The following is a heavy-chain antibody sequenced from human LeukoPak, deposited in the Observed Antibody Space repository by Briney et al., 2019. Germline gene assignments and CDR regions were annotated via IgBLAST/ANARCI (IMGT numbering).Heavy chain of an antibody. D-gene: IGHD5-24*01. V-gene: IGHV3-21*01. J-gene: IGHJ4*02. CDR3: ARENRDGYQVDY. CDR2: ISSSSSYI. CDR1: GFTFSSYS. Sequence: GGPLRLSCAASGFTFSSYSMIWVRQAPGKGLEWASSISSSSSYIYYADSVRGRFTISRDNAKNSLYLQMNSLRAEDTAVYYCARENRDGYQVDYWGQGTLVTVSS.